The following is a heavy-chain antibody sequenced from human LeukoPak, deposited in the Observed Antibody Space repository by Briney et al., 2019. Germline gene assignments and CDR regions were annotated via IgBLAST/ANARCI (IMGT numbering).Heavy chain of an antibody. Sequence: PGGSLRLSCAASGFTFSSYAMSWVRQAPGKGREGFSAISGSGGSTYYADSVKGRFTISRDNSKNTLYLQMNSLRAEDTAVYYCAKSVNMVRGVTPLDYWGQGTLVTVSS. CDR1: GFTFSSYA. D-gene: IGHD3-10*01. CDR2: ISGSGGST. J-gene: IGHJ4*02. CDR3: AKSVNMVRGVTPLDY. V-gene: IGHV3-23*01.